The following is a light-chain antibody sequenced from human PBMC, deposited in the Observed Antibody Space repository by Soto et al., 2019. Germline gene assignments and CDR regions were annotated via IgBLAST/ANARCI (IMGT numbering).Light chain of an antibody. J-gene: IGLJ1*01. CDR3: SSYSRSGTLYV. V-gene: IGLV2-14*01. CDR1: SSDIGGYNY. Sequence: QSVLAQPASVSGSPGQSITISCTGTSSDIGGYNYVSWYQHHPGKAPKLMISEVSNRPSGVSNRFSGSKSGNTASLTISGLQAEDEADYYCSSYSRSGTLYVFGAGTKLTVL. CDR2: EVS.